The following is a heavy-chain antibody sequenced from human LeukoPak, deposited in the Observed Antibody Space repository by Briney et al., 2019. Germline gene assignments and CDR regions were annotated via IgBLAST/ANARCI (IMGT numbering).Heavy chain of an antibody. D-gene: IGHD2-21*02. J-gene: IGHJ4*02. CDR3: ARLDLVVVTATPQIAFDY. V-gene: IGHV3-21*01. Sequence: PGGSLRLSCAASGFTFSSYSMNWVRQAPGKGLEWDSSISSSSSYIYYADSVKGRFTISRDNAKNSLYLQMNSLRAEDTAVYYCARLDLVVVTATPQIAFDYWGQGTLVTVSS. CDR1: GFTFSSYS. CDR2: ISSSSSYI.